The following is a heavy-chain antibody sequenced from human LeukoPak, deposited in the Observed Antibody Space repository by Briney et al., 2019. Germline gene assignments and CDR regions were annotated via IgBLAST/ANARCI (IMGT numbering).Heavy chain of an antibody. Sequence: SETLSLTCTVSGGSISSSSYYWGWIRQPPGRGLEWIGSIYYSGSTYYNPSLKSRVTISLDTSKKQFSLKLSSVTAADTAVYYCARAVRGGWYEGYFDLWGRGTLVTVSS. CDR2: IYYSGST. CDR1: GGSISSSSYY. V-gene: IGHV4-39*07. CDR3: ARAVRGGWYEGYFDL. D-gene: IGHD6-19*01. J-gene: IGHJ2*01.